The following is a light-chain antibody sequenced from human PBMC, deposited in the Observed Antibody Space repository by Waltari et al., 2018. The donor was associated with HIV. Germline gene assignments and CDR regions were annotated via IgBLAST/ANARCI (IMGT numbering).Light chain of an antibody. CDR3: QSYDSSNRVV. J-gene: IGLJ2*01. Sequence: NFMLTQPHSVSESPEKTVTIPCPRSSGSIASNYVQWRPGSPPTTVIYEDNQRPSGVPDRFSGSIDSSSNSASLTISGLKTEDEADYYCQSYDSSNRVVFGGGTKLTVL. V-gene: IGLV6-57*01. CDR1: SGSIASNY. CDR2: EDN.